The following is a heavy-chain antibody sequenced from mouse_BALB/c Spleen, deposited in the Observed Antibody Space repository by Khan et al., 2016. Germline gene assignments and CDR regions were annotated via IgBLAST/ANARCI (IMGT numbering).Heavy chain of an antibody. Sequence: EVKLEESGGGLVPPGGSMKLSCVATGFTFSNYWMNWVRQSPEKGLEWVAEIRLKSNNYATHYAESVKGRFTISRDDSKSSVYLQMNNLRAEDTGMYYCTTGFAYWGQGTLVTVSA. CDR3: TTGFAY. V-gene: IGHV6-6*02. CDR2: IRLKSNNYAT. J-gene: IGHJ3*01. CDR1: GFTFSNYW.